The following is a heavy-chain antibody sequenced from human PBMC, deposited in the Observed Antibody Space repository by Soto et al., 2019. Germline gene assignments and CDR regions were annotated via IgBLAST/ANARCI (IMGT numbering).Heavy chain of an antibody. CDR1: GDTVSSNSAT. CDR3: ARNAQREADPFDY. D-gene: IGHD2-2*01. Sequence: QLQQSGPGLVKPSQTLSLTCAISGDTVSSNSATWNWIRQSPSRGLEWLGRTYYRSQWYSDYTLSVKSRITINTNTTKSQFSLHLNSVTPEDTDVYYCARNAQREADPFDYWGQGTLVTVSS. V-gene: IGHV6-1*01. CDR2: TYYRSQWYS. J-gene: IGHJ4*02.